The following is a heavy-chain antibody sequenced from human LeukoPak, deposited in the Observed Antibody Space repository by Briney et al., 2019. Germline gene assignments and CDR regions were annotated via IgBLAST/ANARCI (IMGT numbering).Heavy chain of an antibody. D-gene: IGHD2/OR15-2a*01. J-gene: IGHJ4*02. CDR1: SGSISSYY. CDR2: VYHTGST. V-gene: IGHV4-59*08. Sequence: SETLSLTCTVSSGSISSYYWSWVRQPPGKGLEWIGYVYHTGSTKYNPSLKSRVTISVDTSKNQFSLKLTSVTAADTAVYYCAGHHPRNTVDFWGQGTLVTVSS. CDR3: AGHHPRNTVDF.